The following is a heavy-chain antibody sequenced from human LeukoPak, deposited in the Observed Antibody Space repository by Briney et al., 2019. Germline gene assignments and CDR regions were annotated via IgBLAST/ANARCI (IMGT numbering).Heavy chain of an antibody. Sequence: PGGSLRLSCAASGFTFSNHGMHWVRQAPGKGLEWVACIKHDESKIHYADSVKGRFTVSRDTAKNTLYLQMNSLGVEDTAVYFCAKESASFHTSGASFDYWGQGTLVTVSS. CDR3: AKESASFHTSGASFDY. CDR2: IKHDESKI. D-gene: IGHD3-10*01. J-gene: IGHJ4*02. CDR1: GFTFSNHG. V-gene: IGHV3-30*02.